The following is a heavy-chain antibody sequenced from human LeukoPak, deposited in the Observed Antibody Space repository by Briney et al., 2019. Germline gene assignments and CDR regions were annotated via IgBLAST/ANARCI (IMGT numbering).Heavy chain of an antibody. V-gene: IGHV1-2*02. Sequence: ASVKVSCKASGYTFTGYYIHWVRQAPGQGLEWIGWINSNSGGTDYAQKFRGRVTMTRDTSITTAYMELYSLRSDDTAVYYCARVRGYYDFWTPWGQGTLVTVSS. D-gene: IGHD3-3*01. CDR1: GYTFTGYY. CDR2: INSNSGGT. J-gene: IGHJ5*02. CDR3: ARVRGYYDFWTP.